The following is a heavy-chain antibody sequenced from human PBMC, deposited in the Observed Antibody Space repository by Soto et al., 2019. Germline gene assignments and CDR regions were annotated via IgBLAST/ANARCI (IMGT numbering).Heavy chain of an antibody. J-gene: IGHJ4*02. CDR3: ARPPVPFDSSGYYRY. CDR2: ISTYNGDT. V-gene: IGHV1-18*01. Sequence: ASVKVSCKASGYTFTRSGISWVRQAPGQGLEWMGWISTYNGDTNYAQTFQGRVTMTTDTSTSTVHMEVRSLRSDDTAVYYCARPPVPFDSSGYYRYWGQGTLVTVSS. D-gene: IGHD3-22*01. CDR1: GYTFTRSG.